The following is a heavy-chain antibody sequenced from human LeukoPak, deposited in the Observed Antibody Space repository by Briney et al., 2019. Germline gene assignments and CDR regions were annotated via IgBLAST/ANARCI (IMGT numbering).Heavy chain of an antibody. Sequence: PSETLSLTCAVYGGSSSGYYWSWIRQPPGKGLEWIGEINHSGSTNYNPSLKSRVTISVDTSKNQFSLKLSSVTAADTAVYYCAIKGIAAAGGYYFDYWGQGTLVTVSS. CDR3: AIKGIAAAGGYYFDY. J-gene: IGHJ4*02. CDR2: INHSGST. V-gene: IGHV4-34*01. D-gene: IGHD6-13*01. CDR1: GGSSSGYY.